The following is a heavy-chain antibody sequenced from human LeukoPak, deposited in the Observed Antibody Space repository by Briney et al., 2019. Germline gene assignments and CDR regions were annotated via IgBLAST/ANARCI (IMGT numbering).Heavy chain of an antibody. Sequence: TGGSLRLSCAASGFTFSSYGMHWVRQAPGKGLEWVAFIRYDGSNKYYADSVKGRFTISRDNSKNTLYLQMNSLRAEDTAVYYCANAYYYDSSAYYFDYWGQGTLVTVSS. D-gene: IGHD3-22*01. CDR1: GFTFSSYG. J-gene: IGHJ4*02. V-gene: IGHV3-30*02. CDR3: ANAYYYDSSAYYFDY. CDR2: IRYDGSNK.